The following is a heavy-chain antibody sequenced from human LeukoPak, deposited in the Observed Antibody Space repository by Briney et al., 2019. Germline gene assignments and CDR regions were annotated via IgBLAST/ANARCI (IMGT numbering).Heavy chain of an antibody. CDR1: GGSISSYY. Sequence: PSETLSLTCTVSGGSISSYYWSWIRQPPGKGLEWIGYIYYSGSTSYNPSLKSRVTISVDTSKNQFSLKLSSMTAADTAVYYCARGKRESYDFWSGHRFDPWGQGTLVTVSS. CDR2: IYYSGST. CDR3: ARGKRESYDFWSGHRFDP. J-gene: IGHJ5*02. V-gene: IGHV4-59*01. D-gene: IGHD3-3*01.